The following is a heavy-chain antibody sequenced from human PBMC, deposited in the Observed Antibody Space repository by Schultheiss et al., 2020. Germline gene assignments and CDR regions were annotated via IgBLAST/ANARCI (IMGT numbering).Heavy chain of an antibody. D-gene: IGHD1-26*01. J-gene: IGHJ4*02. V-gene: IGHV3-33*01. Sequence: WGSMRLPCAASGFTFTNYGMHWVRQAPGKGLDWVAVVWYDGSNKYYADSVKGRFTISRDNSKNTLYLQMNSLRAEDTAVYYCARLVGATSKFDYWGQGTLVTVAS. CDR1: GFTFTNYG. CDR2: VWYDGSNK. CDR3: ARLVGATSKFDY.